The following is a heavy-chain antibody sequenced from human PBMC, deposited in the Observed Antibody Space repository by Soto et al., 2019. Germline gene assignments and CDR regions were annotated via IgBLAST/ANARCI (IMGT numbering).Heavy chain of an antibody. CDR3: AKSLYSNKVYFDY. CDR1: GFTFSSYG. J-gene: IGHJ4*02. D-gene: IGHD4-4*01. Sequence: QVQLVESGGGVVQPGRSLRLSCAASGFTFSSYGMHWVRQAPGKGLEWVAVISYDGSNKYYADSVKGRFTISRDNSKNTLYLHMNRLRAEDTAVYYCAKSLYSNKVYFDYWGQGTLVTVSS. V-gene: IGHV3-30*18. CDR2: ISYDGSNK.